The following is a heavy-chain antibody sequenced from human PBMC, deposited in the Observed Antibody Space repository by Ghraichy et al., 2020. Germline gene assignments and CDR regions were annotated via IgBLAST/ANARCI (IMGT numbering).Heavy chain of an antibody. CDR2: ISGSGDTT. CDR1: GFTFRTYA. V-gene: IGHV3-23*01. D-gene: IGHD6-19*01. Sequence: GGSLRLSCAASGFTFRTYAMTWVRQAPGKGLEWVSTISGSGDTTYYADSVKGRYTISRDNSKNTLYLQMNSLRAEDTAVYYCAKWGSGWSYFDYWGQGTLVTVSS. J-gene: IGHJ4*02. CDR3: AKWGSGWSYFDY.